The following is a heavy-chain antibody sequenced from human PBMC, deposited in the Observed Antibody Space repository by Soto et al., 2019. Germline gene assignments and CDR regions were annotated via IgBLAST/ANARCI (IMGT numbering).Heavy chain of an antibody. CDR2: FDPEDGET. J-gene: IGHJ4*02. CDR1: GYTLTELS. Sequence: GASVKVSCKVSGYTLTELSMHWVRQAPGKGLEWMGGFDPEDGETIYAQKFQGRVTITADESTSTAYMELSSLRSEDTAVYYCARVPLGYCSGGSCPIDYWGQGTLVTVSS. D-gene: IGHD2-15*01. CDR3: ARVPLGYCSGGSCPIDY. V-gene: IGHV1-24*01.